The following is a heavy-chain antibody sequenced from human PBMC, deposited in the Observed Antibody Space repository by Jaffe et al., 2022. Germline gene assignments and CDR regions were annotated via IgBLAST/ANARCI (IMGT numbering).Heavy chain of an antibody. CDR3: ARDPLGYYDILVGLRGWFDP. CDR2: INTNTGNP. D-gene: IGHD3-9*01. J-gene: IGHJ5*02. V-gene: IGHV7-4-1*02. Sequence: QVQLVQSGSELKKPGASVKVSCKASGYTFTSYAMNWVRQAPGQGLEWMGWINTNTGNPTYAQGFTGRFVFSLDTSVSTAYLQISSLKAEDTAVYYCARDPLGYYDILVGLRGWFDPWGQGTLVTVSS. CDR1: GYTFTSYA.